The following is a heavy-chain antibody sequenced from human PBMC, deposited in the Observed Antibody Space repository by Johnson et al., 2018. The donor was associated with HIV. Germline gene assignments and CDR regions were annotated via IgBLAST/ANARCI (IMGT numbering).Heavy chain of an antibody. CDR1: GFTFRSYG. CDR2: IWYDGSNK. J-gene: IGHJ3*01. Sequence: QVQLVESGGGVVQPGRSLRLSCTASGFTFRSYGMYWVRQAPGKGLEWVALIWYDGSNKYYADSAKGRFTISRDNSKNTLYLQMNSLRAEDTAVYYCATVGFGVGANPLWGQGTMVTVSS. D-gene: IGHD1-26*01. V-gene: IGHV3-30*19. CDR3: ATVGFGVGANPL.